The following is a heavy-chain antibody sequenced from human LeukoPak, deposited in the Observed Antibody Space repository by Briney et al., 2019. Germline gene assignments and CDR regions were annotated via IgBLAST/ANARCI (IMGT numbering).Heavy chain of an antibody. CDR1: GYSFTSYW. CDR2: IYPGDSDT. D-gene: IGHD2-15*01. J-gene: IGHJ6*03. V-gene: IGHV5-51*01. Sequence: GESLKISCKGSGYSFTSYWIGWVRQMPGKGLEWMGIIYPGDSDTRYSPSFQGQVTISADKSISTAYLQWSSLKASDTAMYYCARLGRYCSGGSCYSGYYYYMDVWGKGTTVTISS. CDR3: ARLGRYCSGGSCYSGYYYYMDV.